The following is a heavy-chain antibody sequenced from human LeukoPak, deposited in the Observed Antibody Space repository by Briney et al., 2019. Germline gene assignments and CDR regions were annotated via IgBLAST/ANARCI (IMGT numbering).Heavy chain of an antibody. CDR1: GGSMSSYY. V-gene: IGHV4-59*01. CDR2: IYYTGST. J-gene: IGHJ5*02. CDR3: ARDGSGSYYKWFDP. D-gene: IGHD3-10*01. Sequence: KPSETLSLTCTVSGGSMSSYYWSWIRQPPGEGLEWIGYIYYTGSTNYNPSLKSRVTISVDTSKNQFSLKLSSVTAADTAVYYCARDGSGSYYKWFDPWGQGTLVTVSS.